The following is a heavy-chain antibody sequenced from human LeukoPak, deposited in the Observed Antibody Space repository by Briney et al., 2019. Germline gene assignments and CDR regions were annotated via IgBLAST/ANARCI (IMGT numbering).Heavy chain of an antibody. Sequence: KSSETLSLTCTVSGGSISSGGYYWSWIRQLPGKGLEWIGYIYYSGTTSYNPSLKSRLTISLDTSENQFSLKLSSVTAADTAVYYCARGSTGDKSNSWGQGTLVTVSS. V-gene: IGHV4-31*03. CDR3: ARGSTGDKSNS. J-gene: IGHJ4*02. D-gene: IGHD7-27*01. CDR2: IYYSGTT. CDR1: GGSISSGGYY.